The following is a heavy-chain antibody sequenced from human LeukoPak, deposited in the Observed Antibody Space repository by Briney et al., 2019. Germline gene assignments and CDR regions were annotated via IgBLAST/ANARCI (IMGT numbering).Heavy chain of an antibody. J-gene: IGHJ4*02. D-gene: IGHD1-7*01. CDR3: VKRATGSTKSVDY. V-gene: IGHV3-7*01. CDR2: IKQGGSEQ. CDR1: GFTFSSYW. Sequence: SGGSLRLSCAASGFTFSSYWMTWVRQAPGKGLEWVANIKQGGSEQYYVDSVKGLFTISRDNAKNSLYLQMNSLRAEDTAVYYCVKRATGSTKSVDYWGQGTLVTVSS.